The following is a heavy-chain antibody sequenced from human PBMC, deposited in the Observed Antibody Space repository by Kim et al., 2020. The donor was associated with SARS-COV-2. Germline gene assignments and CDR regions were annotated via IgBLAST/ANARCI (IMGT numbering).Heavy chain of an antibody. CDR3: GRESCSRAIGQ. D-gene: IGHD3-10*02. CDR1: EFTFYNYW. J-gene: IGHJ4*02. Sequence: GGSLRLSCVDPEFTFYNYWLSWVRQAPGKGLEFVAHIKEDGSEINYVDSVRGRFTISRDNAKSALYLQMNSLRAEDTAIYYCGRESCSRAIGQWGRGTL. CDR2: IKEDGSEI. V-gene: IGHV3-7*01.